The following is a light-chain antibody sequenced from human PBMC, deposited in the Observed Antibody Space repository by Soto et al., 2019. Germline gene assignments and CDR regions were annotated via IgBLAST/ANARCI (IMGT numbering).Light chain of an antibody. J-gene: IGKJ4*01. CDR3: QHYDHLPPLS. V-gene: IGKV1-33*01. CDR1: QDIRNY. Sequence: DIQMTQSPSSLSASVGDRVTITCQASQDIRNYLNWYQQKPGKAPNLLIYDASNLRSGVPSRFRGSGSGTEFNLTISSLQPEDIATYYCQHYDHLPPLSFGGGTKVEIK. CDR2: DAS.